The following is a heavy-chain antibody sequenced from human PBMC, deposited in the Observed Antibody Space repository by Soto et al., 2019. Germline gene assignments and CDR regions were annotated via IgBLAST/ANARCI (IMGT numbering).Heavy chain of an antibody. J-gene: IGHJ6*02. CDR3: ARASSSWYVGAYNYAMDV. CDR1: GDSVSSNTAA. D-gene: IGHD6-13*01. V-gene: IGHV6-1*01. CDR2: AYFRSRWYS. Sequence: PSQTLSLTCVVSGDSVSSNTAAWNWIRQSPSGGLEWLGRAYFRSRWYSDYEVSVKSRLAITPDTVKNHFSLQLNSVTPEDTAVYYCARASSSWYVGAYNYAMDVWGQGTPVTVSS.